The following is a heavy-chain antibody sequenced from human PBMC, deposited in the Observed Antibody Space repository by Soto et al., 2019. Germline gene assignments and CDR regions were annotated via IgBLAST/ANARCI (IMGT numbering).Heavy chain of an antibody. CDR2: INTDGSIT. V-gene: IGHV3-74*01. D-gene: IGHD2-8*02. J-gene: IGHJ5*02. CDR1: GFTFGSSW. Sequence: GGSLRLSCAASGFTFGSSWMHWVRQAPGKGLLWVSRINTDGSITSYADSVKGRFTISRDNAKNTLYLQMNSLRADDTAVYYCTKGIYWSQRVWYSWIDPRGQGTLVTVSS. CDR3: TKGIYWSQRVWYSWIDP.